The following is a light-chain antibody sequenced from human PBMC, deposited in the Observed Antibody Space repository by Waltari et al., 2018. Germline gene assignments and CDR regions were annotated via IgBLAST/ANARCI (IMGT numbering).Light chain of an antibody. J-gene: IGLJ3*02. V-gene: IGLV1-47*01. Sequence: QSVLIQPPSASGTPGQRVTISCSGSSSYIYWYQQLPGTAPKLLIYRDNQRPSGVPDRFSGSKSGTSASLAISGLRSEDEADYYCAAWDHSPSGRVFGGGTKLTVL. CDR3: AAWDHSPSGRV. CDR2: RDN. CDR1: SSY.